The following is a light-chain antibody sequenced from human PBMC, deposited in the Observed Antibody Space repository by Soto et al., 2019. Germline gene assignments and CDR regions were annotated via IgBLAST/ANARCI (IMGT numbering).Light chain of an antibody. V-gene: IGLV2-8*01. Sequence: QSALTQPPSASGSPGQSVTISCTGTSSDVGLYNFVSWYQQHPGKAPKLTIYDVTKRPSGVPDRFSGSKSGNTASLTVSGLQAEDEADYYCSSYTTAYFYVFGTGTKVTVL. CDR1: SSDVGLYNF. CDR3: SSYTTAYFYV. J-gene: IGLJ1*01. CDR2: DVT.